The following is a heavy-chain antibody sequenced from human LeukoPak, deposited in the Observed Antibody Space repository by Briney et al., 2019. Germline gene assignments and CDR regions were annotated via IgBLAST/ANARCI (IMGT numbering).Heavy chain of an antibody. J-gene: IGHJ4*02. D-gene: IGHD2-15*01. V-gene: IGHV1-8*01. CDR2: LNPTSGNT. CDR3: ARGSPGGYCSGGSCPFFDS. Sequence: ASVKVSCKASGYTFTSYDINWVRQATGQGLEWMGWLNPTSGNTGCAQKFQGRVTMTRNTSISTAYMELSSLRPEDTAVYYCARGSPGGYCSGGSCPFFDSWGQGTLVTVSS. CDR1: GYTFTSYD.